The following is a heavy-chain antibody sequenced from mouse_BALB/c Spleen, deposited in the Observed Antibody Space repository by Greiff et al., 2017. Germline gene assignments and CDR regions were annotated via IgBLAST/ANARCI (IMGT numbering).Heavy chain of an antibody. CDR1: GYTFTSYY. CDR3: TRGGLDY. D-gene: IGHD3-3*01. V-gene: IGHV1S81*02. Sequence: QVQLQQPGAELVKPGASVKLSCKASGYTFTSYYMYWVKQRPGQGLEWIGGINPSNGGTNFTEKFKSKATQTVDKSSSTAYMQLSSLTSEDSAVYYCTRGGLDYWGQGTAHTDSS. CDR2: INPSNGGT. J-gene: IGHJ2*01.